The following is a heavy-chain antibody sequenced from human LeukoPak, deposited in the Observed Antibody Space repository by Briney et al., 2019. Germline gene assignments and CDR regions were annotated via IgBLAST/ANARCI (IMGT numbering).Heavy chain of an antibody. CDR2: INPSGGST. D-gene: IGHD2-2*01. CDR3: ARDNIVVVPAAIPTIATKSYYYYYYMDV. CDR1: GYTFTSYY. Sequence: ASVKVSCKASGYTFTSYYMHWVRQAPGQGLEWMGIINPSGGSTSYAQKFQGRVTMTRDMSTSTVYMELSSLRSEDTAVYYCARDNIVVVPAAIPTIATKSYYYYYYMDVWGQGTLVTVSS. V-gene: IGHV1-46*01. J-gene: IGHJ6*03.